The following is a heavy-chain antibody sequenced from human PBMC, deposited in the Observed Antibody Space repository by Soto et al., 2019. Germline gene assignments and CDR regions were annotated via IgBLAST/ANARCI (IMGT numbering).Heavy chain of an antibody. J-gene: IGHJ4*02. CDR1: GGSISSSSYY. CDR2: IYYSGST. D-gene: IGHD1-26*01. CDR3: AGLDGSYSEGYYFAY. V-gene: IGHV4-39*01. Sequence: QLQLQESGPGLVKPSETLSLTCTVSGGSISSSSYYWGWIRQPPGKGLEWIGSIYYSGSTYYNPSLKSRVPIPGDTSKNQFSLKLGFVTAANTVVYSCAGLDGSYSEGYYFAYWGQGTLVTVSS.